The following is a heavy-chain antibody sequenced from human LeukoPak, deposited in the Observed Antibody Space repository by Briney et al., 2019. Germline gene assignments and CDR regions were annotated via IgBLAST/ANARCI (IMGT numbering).Heavy chain of an antibody. J-gene: IGHJ4*02. D-gene: IGHD3-22*01. CDR2: IIPIFGTA. CDR3: ARDGITLDSSGSHRPLDY. CDR1: GGTFSSYA. V-gene: IGHV1-69*05. Sequence: VASVKVSCKASGGTFSSYAISWVRQAPGQGLEWMGGIIPIFGTANYAQKFQGRVTITTDESTSTAYMELSSLRSEDTAVYYCARDGITLDSSGSHRPLDYWGRGTLVTVSS.